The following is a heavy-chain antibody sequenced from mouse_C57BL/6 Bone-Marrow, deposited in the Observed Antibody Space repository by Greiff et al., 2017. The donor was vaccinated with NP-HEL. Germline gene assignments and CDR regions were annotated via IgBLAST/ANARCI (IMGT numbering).Heavy chain of an antibody. D-gene: IGHD2-1*01. CDR2: IYWDDDK. CDR1: GFSLSTSGMG. J-gene: IGHJ4*01. CDR3: ARSGGYYGNYVGYAMDY. Sequence: QVTLKVSGPGILQSSQTLSLTCSFSGFSLSTSGMGVSWIRQPSGKGLEWLAHIYWDDDKRYNPSLKSRLTISKDTSRNQVFLKITSVDTADTATYYCARSGGYYGNYVGYAMDYWGQGTSVTVSS. V-gene: IGHV8-12*01.